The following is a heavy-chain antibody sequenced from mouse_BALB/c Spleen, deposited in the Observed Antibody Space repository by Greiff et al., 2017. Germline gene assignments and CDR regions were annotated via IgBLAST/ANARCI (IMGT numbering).Heavy chain of an antibody. CDR1: GFTFSSYT. J-gene: IGHJ4*01. V-gene: IGHV5-9*03. CDR3: ARFYYYAMDY. CDR2: ISSGGGNT. Sequence: EVQRVESGGGLVKPGGSLKLSCAASGFTFSSYTMSWVRQTPEKRLEWVATISSGGGNTYYPDSVKGRFTISRDNAKNNLYLQMSSLRSEDTALYYCARFYYYAMDYWGQGTSVTVSS.